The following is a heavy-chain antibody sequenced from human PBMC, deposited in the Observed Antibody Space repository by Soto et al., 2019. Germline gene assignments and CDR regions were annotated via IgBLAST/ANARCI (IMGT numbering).Heavy chain of an antibody. Sequence: QVELVQSGAEVKKPGSSVKVSCKAYGGTFSNYAIDWVRQAPGQGLEWMAGIIPILGTTNYAQKFQGRITITADESTSTAYMELSSLRSEDTALYYCARDNGPYIAAYDSSGWEYWGQGTLVTVSS. CDR3: ARDNGPYIAAYDSSGWEY. D-gene: IGHD3-22*01. J-gene: IGHJ1*01. V-gene: IGHV1-69*01. CDR2: IIPILGTT. CDR1: GGTFSNYA.